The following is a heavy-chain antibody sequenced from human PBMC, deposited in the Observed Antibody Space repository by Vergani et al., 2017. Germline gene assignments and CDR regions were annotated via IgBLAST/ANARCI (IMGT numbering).Heavy chain of an antibody. Sequence: QLQLQESGPGLVKPSETLSLTCTVSGGSISSSSYYWGWIRQPPGKGLEWIGSIYYSGSTYHNPSLKSRVTISVDTSKNQFSLKLSSVTAADTAVYYCARHVLYGEAAVNWFDPWGQGTLVTVSS. V-gene: IGHV4-39*01. CDR2: IYYSGST. D-gene: IGHD6-13*01. CDR1: GGSISSSSYY. CDR3: ARHVLYGEAAVNWFDP. J-gene: IGHJ5*02.